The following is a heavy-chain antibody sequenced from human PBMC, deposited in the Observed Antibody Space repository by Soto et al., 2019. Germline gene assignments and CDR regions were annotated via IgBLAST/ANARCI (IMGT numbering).Heavy chain of an antibody. CDR1: GYIFTSYY. J-gene: IGHJ4*02. D-gene: IGHD2-2*02. V-gene: IGHV1-46*01. CDR3: AREEGYCTSTSCYKEGWGY. CDR2: IKPSGART. Sequence: QVQLVQSGAEVKKPGASVKVSCKSSGYIFTSYYIHWVRQAPGQGLEWMGIIKPSGARTTYAQKFQGRVAMIRDTTTSTDYMELSRLRYEDTAVYYCAREEGYCTSTSCYKEGWGYWGQGTLVTVSS.